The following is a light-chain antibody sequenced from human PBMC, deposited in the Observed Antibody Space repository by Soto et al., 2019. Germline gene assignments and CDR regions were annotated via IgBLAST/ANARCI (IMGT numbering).Light chain of an antibody. J-gene: IGLJ1*01. CDR2: EVT. V-gene: IGLV2-8*01. CDR3: SSYGGSNNFV. CDR1: SSDVGGYNL. Sequence: QSVLTQPPSASGSPGQSVTFSCTGTSSDVGGYNLVSWYQQYPGKAPKLIIYEVTKRPSGVPDRFSGSKSGNTASLTVSGLQTDDEADYYCSSYGGSNNFVFGTGTKVTVL.